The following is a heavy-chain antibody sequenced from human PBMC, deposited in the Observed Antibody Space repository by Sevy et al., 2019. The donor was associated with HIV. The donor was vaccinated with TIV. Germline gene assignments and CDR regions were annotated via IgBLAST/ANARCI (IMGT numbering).Heavy chain of an antibody. CDR1: GFTFSDYY. J-gene: IGHJ6*02. CDR2: ISGSDGTI. V-gene: IGHV3-11*01. D-gene: IGHD5-18*01. CDR3: ARARVERYSSSYNLYSAMDV. Sequence: GGSLRLSCAASGFTFSDYYMSWIRQAPGKGLEWISYISGSDGTIYYSDSVKGRFTISRDNAKNSLYLHMNSLRAEDTALYHCARARVERYSSSYNLYSAMDVWGQGTTVTVSS.